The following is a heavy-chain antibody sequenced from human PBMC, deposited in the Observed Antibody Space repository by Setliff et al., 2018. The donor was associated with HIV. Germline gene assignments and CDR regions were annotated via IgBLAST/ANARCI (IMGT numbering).Heavy chain of an antibody. V-gene: IGHV3-21*06. CDR3: ALTPYSSSSLSY. Sequence: PGGSLRLSCAASGFTFSSYAITWVRQAPGKGLEWVSGINSRGTYIYYADSVKGRFIISRDNDKNLVYLQMNTLRAEDTAVYYCALTPYSSSSLSYWGQGNLVTVSS. CDR1: GFTFSSYA. CDR2: INSRGTYI. J-gene: IGHJ4*02. D-gene: IGHD6-6*01.